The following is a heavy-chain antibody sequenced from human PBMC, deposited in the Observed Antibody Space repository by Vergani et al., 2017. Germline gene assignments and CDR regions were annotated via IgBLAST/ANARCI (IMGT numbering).Heavy chain of an antibody. Sequence: QVELQESGPGLVKPSETLSLTCTVSGGSISSYYWSWIRQPPGEGLEWIGYIYYSGSTNYNPSLKSRVTISVDTSKNQFSLKLSSVTAADTAVYYCARYYDSSGYALFDYWGQGTLVTVSS. D-gene: IGHD3-22*01. J-gene: IGHJ4*02. CDR3: ARYYDSSGYALFDY. CDR1: GGSISSYY. CDR2: IYYSGST. V-gene: IGHV4-59*08.